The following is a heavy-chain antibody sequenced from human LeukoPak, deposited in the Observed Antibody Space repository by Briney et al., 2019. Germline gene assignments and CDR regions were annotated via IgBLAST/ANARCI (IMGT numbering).Heavy chain of an antibody. CDR3: APLAICSGYYLPDGY. Sequence: SETLSLTCAVYGGSFSGYYWSWIRQPPGKGLEWIGEINHSGSTNYNPSLKSRVTISVDTSKNQFSLKLSSVTAADTAVYYCAPLAICSGYYLPDGYRGQGTLVTVSS. J-gene: IGHJ4*02. D-gene: IGHD3-22*01. V-gene: IGHV4-34*01. CDR1: GGSFSGYY. CDR2: INHSGST.